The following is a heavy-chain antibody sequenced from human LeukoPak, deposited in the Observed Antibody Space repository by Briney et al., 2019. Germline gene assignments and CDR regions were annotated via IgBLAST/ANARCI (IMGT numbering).Heavy chain of an antibody. Sequence: SETLSLTCAVYGVSFCGYYWSWIRQAPGQGLGSSGEINHSGSINYNPSLKSRVTISVDTSKYQFSLKLSSVTAADTAVYYCARGRTKTDYYGSRSSSTWFDPRGQGTLVTVSS. CDR1: GVSFCGYY. CDR2: INHSGSI. V-gene: IGHV4-34*01. J-gene: IGHJ5*02. D-gene: IGHD3-10*01. CDR3: ARGRTKTDYYGSRSSSTWFDP.